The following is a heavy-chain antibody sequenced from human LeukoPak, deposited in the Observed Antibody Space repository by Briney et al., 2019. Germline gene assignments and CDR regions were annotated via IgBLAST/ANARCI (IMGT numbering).Heavy chain of an antibody. CDR3: AREGYCGGDCYSIDAFDI. D-gene: IGHD2-21*02. Sequence: PGGSLRLSCAASGFTFSDHYMDWVRQAPGKGLEWVGRTRNKAHSYTTEYAASVKVRFTISRDDSKNSRYLQMNSLKPEDTAVYYCAREGYCGGDCYSIDAFDIWGQGTMVTVSS. V-gene: IGHV3-72*01. J-gene: IGHJ3*02. CDR2: TRNKAHSYTT. CDR1: GFTFSDHY.